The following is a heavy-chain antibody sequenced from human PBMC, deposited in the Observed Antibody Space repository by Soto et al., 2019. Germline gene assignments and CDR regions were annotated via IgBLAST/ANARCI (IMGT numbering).Heavy chain of an antibody. Sequence: QIQLVQSGAEVKKPGASVKVSCKASGYTFSSYHITWVRQAPGQGLEWMGWISAYNGNTNYAQNLQGRVTMTTDPSTSTAYMELRSLRADDTAVYYCARDLPPVDYWGQGTLVTVSS. CDR3: ARDLPPVDY. J-gene: IGHJ4*02. CDR2: ISAYNGNT. V-gene: IGHV1-18*01. CDR1: GYTFSSYH.